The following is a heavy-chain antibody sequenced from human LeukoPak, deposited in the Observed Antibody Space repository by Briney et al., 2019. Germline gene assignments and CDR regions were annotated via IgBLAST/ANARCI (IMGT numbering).Heavy chain of an antibody. D-gene: IGHD2-2*01. Sequence: GGSLRLSCAASGFTFSGSVTHWVRQASGKGLEWVGRIRTKPNNYATSYAASVRGRFSISRDDSKNTAYLQMDSLKTEDTAVYYCTSDTRGHFDYWGQGSLVTVSS. CDR3: TSDTRGHFDY. CDR2: IRTKPNNYAT. J-gene: IGHJ4*02. CDR1: GFTFSGSV. V-gene: IGHV3-73*01.